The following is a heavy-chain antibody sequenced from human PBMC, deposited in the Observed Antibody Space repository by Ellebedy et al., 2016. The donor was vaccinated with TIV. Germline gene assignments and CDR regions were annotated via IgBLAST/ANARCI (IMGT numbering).Heavy chain of an antibody. CDR2: ISYDGSSP. D-gene: IGHD5-18*01. V-gene: IGHV3-30*01. Sequence: PGGSLRLSCAASGFTFSRYALHWVRQAPGKGLEWVAVISYDGSSPYYADSVKGRFTISRDNSKNTLFLQMNSLRPEDTAVYYCARDAVYTAMVVPFFWGQGTLVTVSS. J-gene: IGHJ4*02. CDR3: ARDAVYTAMVVPFF. CDR1: GFTFSRYA.